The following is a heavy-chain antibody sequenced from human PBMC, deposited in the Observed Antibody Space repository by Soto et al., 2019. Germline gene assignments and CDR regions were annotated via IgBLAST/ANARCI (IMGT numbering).Heavy chain of an antibody. D-gene: IGHD5-12*01. CDR3: ARGQEGVVATH. Sequence: QVQLQQWGAGLLKPSETLSLNCAVNGGSLSGYYWSWIRQPPGKGLEWIGEIKDGGRTNYSPSLKSRATISSDPSNNQFSLRLYSVTAADTGVYYCARGQEGVVATHWDQGPLVTVSS. V-gene: IGHV4-34*01. CDR1: GGSLSGYY. CDR2: IKDGGRT. J-gene: IGHJ4*02.